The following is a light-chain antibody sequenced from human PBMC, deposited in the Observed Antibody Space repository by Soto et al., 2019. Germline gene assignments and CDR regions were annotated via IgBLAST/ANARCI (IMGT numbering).Light chain of an antibody. Sequence: DIQMTQSPSSLSASVGDRVTITCQASQNINNYLNWYQQKPGKAPKLLIYAASSLQSGVPSRFSGSGSGTEFTLTINDLQSEDFAVYYCQQYERWPPLTFGGGTKVDIK. CDR2: AAS. J-gene: IGKJ4*01. CDR3: QQYERWPPLT. V-gene: IGKV1-39*01. CDR1: QNINNY.